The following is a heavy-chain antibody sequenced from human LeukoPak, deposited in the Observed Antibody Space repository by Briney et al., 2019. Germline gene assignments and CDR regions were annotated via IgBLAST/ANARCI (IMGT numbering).Heavy chain of an antibody. CDR3: ARDLKAAADYYFDY. CDR1: GFIFSSNA. V-gene: IGHV3-30*01. Sequence: GGSLRLSCAVSGFIFSSNAMHWVRQAPGEGLERVAVISTDGRDKHHADSVKGRFTISRDNSKNTLFLQMNSLRVEDTAIYYCARDLKAAADYYFDYWGQGTLVTVSS. J-gene: IGHJ4*02. CDR2: ISTDGRDK. D-gene: IGHD6-13*01.